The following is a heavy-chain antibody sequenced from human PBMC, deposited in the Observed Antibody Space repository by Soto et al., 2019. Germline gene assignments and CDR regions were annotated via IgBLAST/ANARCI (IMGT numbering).Heavy chain of an antibody. CDR3: ARLVRRKYYYDSSGYSRYYFDY. V-gene: IGHV1-8*01. J-gene: IGHJ4*02. CDR1: GYTFTSYD. CDR2: MNPNSGNT. D-gene: IGHD3-22*01. Sequence: QVQLVQSGAEVKKPGASVKVSCKASGYTFTSYDINWVRQATGQGLEWMGWMNPNSGNTGYAQKFQGSVTMTRNTSISTAYMELSSLRSEDTAVYYCARLVRRKYYYDSSGYSRYYFDYWGQGTLVTVSS.